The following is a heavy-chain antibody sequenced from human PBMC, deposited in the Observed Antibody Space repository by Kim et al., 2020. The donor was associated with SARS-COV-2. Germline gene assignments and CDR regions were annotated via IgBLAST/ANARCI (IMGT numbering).Heavy chain of an antibody. V-gene: IGHV3-33*05. CDR3: ARSGRGGPFDY. CDR2: ISYDGSNK. D-gene: IGHD6-19*01. J-gene: IGHJ4*02. CDR1: GFTFSSYG. Sequence: GGSLRLSCAASGFTFSSYGMHWVRQAPGKGLEWVAVISYDGSNKYYADSVKGRFTISRDNSKNTLYLQMNSLRDEDTAVYYCARSGRGGPFDYWGQGTL.